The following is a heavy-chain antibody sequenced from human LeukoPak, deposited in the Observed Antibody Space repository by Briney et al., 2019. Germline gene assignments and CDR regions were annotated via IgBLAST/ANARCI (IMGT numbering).Heavy chain of an antibody. Sequence: GGSLRLSCAASGFTFSSYGMSWVRQAPGKGLEWVSAISGSGGSTYYADSVKGRFTISRDNAMDTLYLQMNSLRADDTAVYYCAKDRVDGSGSQFDSWGQGSLVIVSS. CDR1: GFTFSSYG. D-gene: IGHD3-10*01. CDR2: ISGSGGST. CDR3: AKDRVDGSGSQFDS. J-gene: IGHJ4*02. V-gene: IGHV3-23*01.